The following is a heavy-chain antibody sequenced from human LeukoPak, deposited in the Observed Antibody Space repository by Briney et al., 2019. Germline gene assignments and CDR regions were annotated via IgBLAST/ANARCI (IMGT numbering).Heavy chain of an antibody. CDR1: GCTFTNFG. D-gene: IGHD1-26*01. Sequence: ASVKVSCKASGCTFTNFGITWVRQAPGQGLEWMGWISGYSGNTKYAQKFQARVTLTTDTPTSTAYMEMRSLISDDTAVYYCARDGGIEGRHLDYWGQGTLVTVSS. V-gene: IGHV1-18*01. J-gene: IGHJ4*02. CDR3: ARDGGIEGRHLDY. CDR2: ISGYSGNT.